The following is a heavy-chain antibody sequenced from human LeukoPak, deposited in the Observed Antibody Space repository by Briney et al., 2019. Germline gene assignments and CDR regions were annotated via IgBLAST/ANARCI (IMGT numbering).Heavy chain of an antibody. CDR2: IYHSGST. CDR3: AREEESYYYGSGSHCY. V-gene: IGHV4-4*02. D-gene: IGHD3-10*01. J-gene: IGHJ4*02. Sequence: PSGTLSLTCAVSGGSISSSNWWSWVRQPPGKGLEWIGEIYHSGSTNYNPSLKSRVTISVDKSKNQFSLKLSSVTAADTAVYYCAREEESYYYGSGSHCYWGQGTLVTVSS. CDR1: GGSISSSNW.